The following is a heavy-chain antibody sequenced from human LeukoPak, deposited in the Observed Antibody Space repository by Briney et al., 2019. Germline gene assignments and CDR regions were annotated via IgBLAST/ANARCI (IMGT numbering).Heavy chain of an antibody. CDR1: GGSISSGGYY. CDR3: ASTYYDILTGYSPFQH. V-gene: IGHV4-31*03. Sequence: SETLSLTCTVSGGSISSGGYYWSWLRQHPGKGLEWIGYIYYSGSTYYNPSLKSRVTISVDTSKNQFSLKLSSVTAADTAVYYCASTYYDILTGYSPFQHWGQGTLVTVSS. J-gene: IGHJ1*01. CDR2: IYYSGST. D-gene: IGHD3-9*01.